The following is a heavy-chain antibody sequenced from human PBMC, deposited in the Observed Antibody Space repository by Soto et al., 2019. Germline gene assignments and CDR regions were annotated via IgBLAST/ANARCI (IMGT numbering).Heavy chain of an antibody. CDR1: GGSINNSSFY. CDR2: IYYSGSA. CDR3: ARRPLVRGIIPYYFDS. D-gene: IGHD3-10*01. J-gene: IGHJ4*02. Sequence: QLQLQESGPGLVKPSETLSLTCTVSGGSINNSSFYWGWVRQPPGKRLEWIGSIYYSGSAYYNPSLKIRLTISVDTSKNQFSLILSSVTAADTAVYFCARRPLVRGIIPYYFDSWGQGTLVTVSS. V-gene: IGHV4-39*01.